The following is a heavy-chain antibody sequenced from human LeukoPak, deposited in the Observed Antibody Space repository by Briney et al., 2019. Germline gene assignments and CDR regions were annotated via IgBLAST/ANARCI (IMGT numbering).Heavy chain of an antibody. CDR2: IYYSGST. J-gene: IGHJ4*02. Sequence: SETLSLTCTVSGGSISSSSYYWGWIRQPPGKGLEWIGSIYYSGSTYYNPSLKSRVTISVDTSKNQFSLKLSSVTAADTAVYYCARLTFGNYYFDYWGQGTLVTVSS. D-gene: IGHD3-10*01. CDR3: ARLTFGNYYFDY. V-gene: IGHV4-39*01. CDR1: GGSISSSSYY.